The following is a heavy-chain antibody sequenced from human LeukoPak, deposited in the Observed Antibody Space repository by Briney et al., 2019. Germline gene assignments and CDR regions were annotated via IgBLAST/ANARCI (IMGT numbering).Heavy chain of an antibody. D-gene: IGHD2-15*01. V-gene: IGHV4-4*02. CDR2: IYHSGST. Sequence: SETLSLTCAVSGGSISSSNWWSWVRQPPGKGLEWIGQIYHSGSTNYNPSLRSRVTISVDKSKNQFSLKLRSVTAADTAVYYCARPLSLGYCSGGSCYGRGAWFDRWGQGTLVTVSS. CDR3: ARPLSLGYCSGGSCYGRGAWFDR. J-gene: IGHJ5*02. CDR1: GGSISSSNW.